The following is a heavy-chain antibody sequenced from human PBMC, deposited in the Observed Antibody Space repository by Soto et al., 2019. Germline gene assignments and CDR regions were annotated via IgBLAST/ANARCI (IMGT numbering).Heavy chain of an antibody. CDR2: IVVGSGNT. Sequence: ASVKVSCKASGFTFTNSAVQWLRQARGQRLEWIGWIVVGSGNTNYAQKFQERVTITRDMSTSTAYMELSSLRSEDTAVYYCARDSADPRRFDPWGQGTLVTVSS. V-gene: IGHV1-58*01. CDR3: ARDSADPRRFDP. J-gene: IGHJ5*02. CDR1: GFTFTNSA.